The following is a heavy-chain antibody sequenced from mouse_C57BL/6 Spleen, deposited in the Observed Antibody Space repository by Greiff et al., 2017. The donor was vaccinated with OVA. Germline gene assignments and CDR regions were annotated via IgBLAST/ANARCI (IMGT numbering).Heavy chain of an antibody. J-gene: IGHJ4*01. CDR1: GYPFTSYW. Sequence: VQLQQPGAELVKPGASVKLSCKASGYPFTSYWMHWVKQRPGQGLEWIGMIHPNSGSTNYNEKFKSKATLTVDKSASTAYMPLSSLTSEDSAVYDCAGGMNSLYAMDYWGQGTSVTVSS. D-gene: IGHD2-10*02. CDR2: IHPNSGST. CDR3: AGGMNSLYAMDY. V-gene: IGHV1-64*01.